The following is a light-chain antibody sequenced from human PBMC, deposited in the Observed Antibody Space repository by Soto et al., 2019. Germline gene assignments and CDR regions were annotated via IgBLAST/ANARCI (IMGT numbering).Light chain of an antibody. CDR1: QNINLY. CDR2: ESS. CDR3: QQTSTAPFT. J-gene: IGKJ3*01. V-gene: IGKV1-39*01. Sequence: DIELTQSPSSLSASVGDRVTIACRSSQNINLYLNWYQQKPGNAPKLLIFESSSLQSGVPSRFSGSGSRRDFTLTISSLQREDFATYFCQQTSTAPFTFGPGTKVDIK.